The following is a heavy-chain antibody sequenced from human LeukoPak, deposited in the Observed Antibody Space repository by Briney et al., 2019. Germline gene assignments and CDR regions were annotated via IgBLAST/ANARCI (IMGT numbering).Heavy chain of an antibody. D-gene: IGHD6-19*01. J-gene: IGHJ4*02. CDR1: GFTFSSYA. Sequence: GGSLRLSCAASGFTFSSYAMSWVRQAPGKGLEWVSVLSGSGGSTYYADSVKGRFTISRDNSKNTLYLQMNSLRAEDTAVYYCAKDRTVGIAVAGFFDYWGQGTLVTVSS. CDR2: LSGSGGST. V-gene: IGHV3-23*01. CDR3: AKDRTVGIAVAGFFDY.